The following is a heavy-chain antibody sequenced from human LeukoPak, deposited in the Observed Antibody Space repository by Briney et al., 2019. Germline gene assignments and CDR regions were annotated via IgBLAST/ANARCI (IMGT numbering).Heavy chain of an antibody. CDR1: GGSISSYY. Sequence: SEALSLTCTVSGGSISSYYWSWIRQPPGKGLEWIGYIYYSGSTNYNPSLKSRVTISVDTSKNQFSLKLSSVTAADTAVYYCARDRERGYCSSTSCYGGYWFDPWGQGTLVTVSS. J-gene: IGHJ5*02. D-gene: IGHD2-2*01. V-gene: IGHV4-59*01. CDR3: ARDRERGYCSSTSCYGGYWFDP. CDR2: IYYSGST.